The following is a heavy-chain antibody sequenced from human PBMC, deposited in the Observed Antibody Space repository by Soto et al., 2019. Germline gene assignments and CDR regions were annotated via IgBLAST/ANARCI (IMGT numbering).Heavy chain of an antibody. Sequence: GGSLRLSCAASGFTFSSYAMSWVRQAPGKGLEWVSAISGSGGSTYYADSVKGRFTISRDNSKNTLYLQMNSLRAEDTAVYYCAKDQRIRYSSSSLADYWGQGTLVTVSS. J-gene: IGHJ4*02. CDR2: ISGSGGST. CDR3: AKDQRIRYSSSSLADY. V-gene: IGHV3-23*01. D-gene: IGHD6-6*01. CDR1: GFTFSSYA.